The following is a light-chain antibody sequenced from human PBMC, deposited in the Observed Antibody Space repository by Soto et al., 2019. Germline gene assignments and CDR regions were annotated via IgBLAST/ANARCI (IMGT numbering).Light chain of an antibody. V-gene: IGKV1-39*01. Sequence: DMEMTQSPSSLSASVGDRVTITCRASQSISNYLNWYQHKPGKVPKLLIYAASSLQIGVQTRFSASGSGTDFTLTINSLQPEDFATYYGQQSYGTPLTFGGGTKIEIK. CDR3: QQSYGTPLT. CDR2: AAS. J-gene: IGKJ4*01. CDR1: QSISNY.